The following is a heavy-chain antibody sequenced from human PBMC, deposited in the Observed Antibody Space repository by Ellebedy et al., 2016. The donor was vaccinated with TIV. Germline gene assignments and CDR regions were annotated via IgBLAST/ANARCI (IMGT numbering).Heavy chain of an antibody. V-gene: IGHV3-64*04. CDR1: GFTFSHYA. CDR3: GKDFEGAYYYDEGFDP. CDR2: ISSNGGST. Sequence: GGSLRLSCSASGFTFSHYAMHWVRQAPGKGLEHVSAISSNGGSTYYADSVQGRFTISRNNSKNTLYLQMNSLRAEDTAVYYCGKDFEGAYYYDEGFDPWGQGTLVTVSS. D-gene: IGHD3-22*01. J-gene: IGHJ5*02.